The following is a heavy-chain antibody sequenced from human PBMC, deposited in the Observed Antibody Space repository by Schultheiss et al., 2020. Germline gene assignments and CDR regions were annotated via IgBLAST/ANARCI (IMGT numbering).Heavy chain of an antibody. CDR3: ATPAALYDFWSGPSSPYYYYYYGMDV. Sequence: SVKVSCKASGGTFSSYAISWVRQAPGQGLEWMGGIIPIFGIANYAQKFQGRVTITADKSTSTAYMELSSLRSEDTAVYYCATPAALYDFWSGPSSPYYYYYYGMDVWGQGTTVTGSS. V-gene: IGHV1-69*10. J-gene: IGHJ6*02. D-gene: IGHD3-3*01. CDR2: IIPIFGIA. CDR1: GGTFSSYA.